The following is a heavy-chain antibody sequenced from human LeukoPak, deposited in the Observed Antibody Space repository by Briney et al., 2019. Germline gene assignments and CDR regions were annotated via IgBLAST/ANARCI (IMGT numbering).Heavy chain of an antibody. Sequence: ASVKVSXKASGYTFTGYYMHWVRQAPGQGLEWMGRINPNSGGTNYAQKFQGRVTMTRDTSISTAYMELSRLRSDDTAVYYCARAMVRGVITPDYWGQGTVVTVSS. CDR2: INPNSGGT. J-gene: IGHJ4*02. CDR1: GYTFTGYY. V-gene: IGHV1-2*06. CDR3: ARAMVRGVITPDY. D-gene: IGHD3-10*01.